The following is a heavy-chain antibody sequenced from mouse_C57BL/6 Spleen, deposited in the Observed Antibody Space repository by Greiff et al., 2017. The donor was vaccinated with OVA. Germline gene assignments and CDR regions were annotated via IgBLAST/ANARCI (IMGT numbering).Heavy chain of an antibody. V-gene: IGHV5-16*01. CDR1: GFTFSDYY. J-gene: IGHJ3*01. Sequence: EVQLVESGGGLVKPGSSMKLSCTASGFTFSDYYMAWVRQVPEKGLEWVAKINLDGSSTYYLEPLKSRFIISRDNAKNTLYLQMSSLKSEDPATYYCAVDYCEYGWFAYWGQGTLVTVSA. D-gene: IGHD2-4*01. CDR2: INLDGSST. CDR3: AVDYCEYGWFAY.